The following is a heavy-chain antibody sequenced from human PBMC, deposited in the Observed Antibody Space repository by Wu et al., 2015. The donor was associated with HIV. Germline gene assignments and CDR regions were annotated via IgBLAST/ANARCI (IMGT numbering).Heavy chain of an antibody. D-gene: IGHD2-2*01. CDR2: MNPKSGSA. CDR1: GYTFTSFN. V-gene: IGHV1-8*02. CDR3: VSSAGTSYYFDY. Sequence: QVQLVQSETVVQKPGTSVRVSCRVSGYTFTSFNINWIRHVPGRGLEWMGWMNPKSGSAAFGLNFQGRVSMTRNSSLSIAYMELSRLRSADTAVYYCVSSAGTSYYFDYWGQGTLVTVSS. J-gene: IGHJ4*02.